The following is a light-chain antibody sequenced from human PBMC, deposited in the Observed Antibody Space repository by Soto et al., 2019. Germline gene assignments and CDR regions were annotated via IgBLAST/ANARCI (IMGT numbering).Light chain of an antibody. CDR1: SSDVGGYNY. J-gene: IGLJ2*01. Sequence: QSALTQPASVSGSPGQSITISCTGTSSDVGGYNYVSWYQRHPGKAPKLMIYEVTNRPSGVSNRFSGSKSGNTASLTISGLQAEDEADYYCSSYTSSSPRVFGGGTKVTVL. V-gene: IGLV2-14*01. CDR3: SSYTSSSPRV. CDR2: EVT.